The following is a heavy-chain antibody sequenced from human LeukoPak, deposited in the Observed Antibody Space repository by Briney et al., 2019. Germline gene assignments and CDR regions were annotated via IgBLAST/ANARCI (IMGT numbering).Heavy chain of an antibody. Sequence: PGRSLRLSCTASGFTFSSYGMHWVRQAPGKGLEWVAVISFDGTYENYADSVKGRFTISRDNSQNTVYLQMNSLRAEDTAVYYCARIGTPGGAYGWLDPWGQGTLVTVSS. CDR3: ARIGTPGGAYGWLDP. D-gene: IGHD1-1*01. J-gene: IGHJ5*02. CDR1: GFTFSSYG. V-gene: IGHV3-33*05. CDR2: ISFDGTYE.